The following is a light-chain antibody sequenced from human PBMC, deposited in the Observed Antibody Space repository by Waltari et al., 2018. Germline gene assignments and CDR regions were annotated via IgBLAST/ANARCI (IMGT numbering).Light chain of an antibody. Sequence: VLTQSPDTLSLSPGERATLSCRASQSVSTPFFLWYQQKPGQAPRLLIFATSSRATGIPDRFSGGGSGTDFPPTTSRRGPEDFAVDYWQKYGTLPATFGGGTKVEIK. V-gene: IGKV3-20*01. CDR2: ATS. CDR3: QKYGTLPAT. J-gene: IGKJ4*01. CDR1: QSVSTPF.